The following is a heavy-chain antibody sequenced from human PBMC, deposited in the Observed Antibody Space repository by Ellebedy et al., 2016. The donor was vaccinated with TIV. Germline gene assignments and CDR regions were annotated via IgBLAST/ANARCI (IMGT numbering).Heavy chain of an antibody. CDR1: GFSFSDHY. V-gene: IGHV3-72*01. D-gene: IGHD3-22*01. J-gene: IGHJ3*01. Sequence: PGGSLRLSCAASGFSFSDHYMDWVRQAPGKGLEWVGSIRNKANRNSTQHAASVQRRFPISSDDSRYSIYLQMKWLKTEDTAVYYCVRVGDYFDISGHSTYAFDVWGQGTMVTVSS. CDR2: IRNKANRNST. CDR3: VRVGDYFDISGHSTYAFDV.